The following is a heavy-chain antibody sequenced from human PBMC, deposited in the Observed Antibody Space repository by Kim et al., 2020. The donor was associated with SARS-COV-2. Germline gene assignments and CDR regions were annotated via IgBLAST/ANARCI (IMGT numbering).Heavy chain of an antibody. Sequence: GGSLRLSCVTSGFSFGTYLMSWVRQAPGKGLEWVAKIKEDGTEKYYGYSVEGRFTISRDNAKNTLYLQMNSLSAEDTAVYYCARDRKYCLDYWGQGALVTVSS. CDR2: IKEDGTEK. D-gene: IGHD2-21*02. V-gene: IGHV3-7*01. CDR3: ARDRKYCLDY. J-gene: IGHJ4*02. CDR1: GFSFGTYL.